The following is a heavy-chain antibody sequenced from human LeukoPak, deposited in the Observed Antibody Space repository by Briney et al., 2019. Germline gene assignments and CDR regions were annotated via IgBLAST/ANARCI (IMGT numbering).Heavy chain of an antibody. CDR3: ARDSPYDSSGYYYGS. J-gene: IGHJ4*02. Sequence: ASVKVSCKASGYTFTSYGIIWVRQAPGQGLEWMGWISAYNGNTNYAQKLQGRVTMTTDTSTSTAYMELRSLRSDDTAVYYCARDSPYDSSGYYYGSWGQGTLVTVSS. CDR2: ISAYNGNT. CDR1: GYTFTSYG. V-gene: IGHV1-18*01. D-gene: IGHD3-22*01.